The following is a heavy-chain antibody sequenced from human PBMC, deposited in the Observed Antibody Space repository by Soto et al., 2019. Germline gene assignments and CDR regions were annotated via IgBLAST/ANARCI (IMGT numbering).Heavy chain of an antibody. V-gene: IGHV5-51*01. D-gene: IGHD3-3*01. CDR2: IYPGDSDT. CDR1: GYSFTSYW. J-gene: IGHJ6*02. Sequence: GEPLKICCKGSGYSFTSYWIGWVRQMPGKGLEWMGIIYPGDSDTRYSPSFQGQVTISADKSISTAYLQWSSLKASDTAMYYCARSYYDFWSGYNYYYYGMDVWGQGTTVTVS. CDR3: ARSYYDFWSGYNYYYYGMDV.